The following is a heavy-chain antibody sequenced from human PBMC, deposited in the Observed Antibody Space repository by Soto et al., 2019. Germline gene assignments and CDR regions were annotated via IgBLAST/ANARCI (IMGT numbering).Heavy chain of an antibody. CDR2: SYWDDDK. CDR1: GFSLSTSGVG. J-gene: IGHJ5*02. V-gene: IGHV2-5*02. Sequence: QITLKESGPPLVKPTQTLTLTCTFSGFSLSTSGVGVGWIRQPPGKALEWLALSYWDDDKRYSPSLKSRLTITKDTSKNQVVLTMTNMDPVDTATYYCAHTSPGDCISTSCYAPWFDPWGQGTLVTVSS. D-gene: IGHD2-2*01. CDR3: AHTSPGDCISTSCYAPWFDP.